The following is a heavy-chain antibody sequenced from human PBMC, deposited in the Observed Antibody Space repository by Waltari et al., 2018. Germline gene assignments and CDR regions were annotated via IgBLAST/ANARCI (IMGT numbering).Heavy chain of an antibody. CDR1: AASISSYY. V-gene: IGHV4-59*01. D-gene: IGHD3-10*01. CDR3: ARGDTSNWFASYFDL. CDR2: IYFSGST. J-gene: IGHJ4*02. Sequence: QVRLQESGPGLVKPSETLSLTCTVSAASISSYYWSWIRQPPGKGLEWIAYIYFSGSTSYNPSLKSRVAISGDTSKKQFSLRLSSVTAADTAVYYCARGDTSNWFASYFDLWGQGILVSVSS.